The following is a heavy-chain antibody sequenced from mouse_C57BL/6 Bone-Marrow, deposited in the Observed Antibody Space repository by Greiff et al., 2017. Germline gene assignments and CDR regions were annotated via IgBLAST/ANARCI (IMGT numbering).Heavy chain of an antibody. Sequence: QVQLKQPGAELVMPGASVKLSCKASGYTFTSYWMHWVKQRPGQGLEWIGEIDPSDSYSNYNQKFKGKSTLTVDKSPSPAYMQLSSLTSEDSAVSYCARSRVLRPFAYWGQGTLVTVSA. D-gene: IGHD3-3*01. V-gene: IGHV1-69*01. CDR1: GYTFTSYW. J-gene: IGHJ3*01. CDR3: ARSRVLRPFAY. CDR2: IDPSDSYS.